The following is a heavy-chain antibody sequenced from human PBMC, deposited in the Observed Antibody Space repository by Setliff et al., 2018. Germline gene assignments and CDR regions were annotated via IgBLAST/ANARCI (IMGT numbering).Heavy chain of an antibody. CDR3: VRLAGQLGQTRSNYYYYYYMDV. CDR1: GFTFSSHS. D-gene: IGHD6-6*01. CDR2: ISSSSSYI. J-gene: IGHJ6*03. V-gene: IGHV3-21*01. Sequence: GGSLRLSCAASGFTFSSHSMNWVRQAPGKGLEWVSSISSSSSYIYYADSVKGRFTISRGNAKNSLYLQMNSLAAEDTAVFYCVRLAGQLGQTRSNYYYYYYMDVWGKGTTVTVSS.